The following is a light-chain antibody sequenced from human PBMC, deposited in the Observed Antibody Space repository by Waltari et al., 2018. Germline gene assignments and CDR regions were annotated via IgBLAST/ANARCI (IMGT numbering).Light chain of an antibody. CDR2: EGS. J-gene: IGLJ1*01. V-gene: IGLV2-23*01. Sequence: QSALTQPASVSGSHGQSITISCTGTSSDVGSYNLVSWYQQHPGKAPKRMIYEGSKRPSGVSNRFSGSKSGNTASLTISGLQAEDEADYYCCSYAGSSTFYVFGTGTKVTVL. CDR3: CSYAGSSTFYV. CDR1: SSDVGSYNL.